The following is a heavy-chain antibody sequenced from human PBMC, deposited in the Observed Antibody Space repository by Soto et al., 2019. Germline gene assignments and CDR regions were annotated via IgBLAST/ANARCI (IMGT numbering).Heavy chain of an antibody. D-gene: IGHD3-22*01. CDR2: IIPFFGTA. J-gene: IGHJ4*02. CDR3: ARPQTYYYDVSAYYFAGFAY. Sequence: ASVKVSCKASGGTFSNYAFNWVRQAPGQGLEWMGVIIPFFGTAKYAQKFQGKVTITADESTSTAYMELSSLRSEDTAIYYCARPQTYYYDVSAYYFAGFAYWGQGTLVTVSS. CDR1: GGTFSNYA. V-gene: IGHV1-69*13.